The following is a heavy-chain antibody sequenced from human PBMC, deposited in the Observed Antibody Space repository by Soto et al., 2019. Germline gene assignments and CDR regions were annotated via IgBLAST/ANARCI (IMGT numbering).Heavy chain of an antibody. V-gene: IGHV5-51*01. Sequence: GESLKIYCKCSGYSFTSYWIGWVRHMPGNGLEWMGIIYPGDFDTRYSPPFQRQVTISVDKSISTAYLQWSILKASDTAMYYCARSSGYGDYYYYGMDVWGQGTTVTVSS. CDR1: GYSFTSYW. CDR2: IYPGDFDT. J-gene: IGHJ6*02. D-gene: IGHD4-17*01. CDR3: ARSSGYGDYYYYGMDV.